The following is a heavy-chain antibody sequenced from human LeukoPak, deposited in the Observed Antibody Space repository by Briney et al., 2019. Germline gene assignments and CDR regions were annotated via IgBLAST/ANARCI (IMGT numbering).Heavy chain of an antibody. D-gene: IGHD1-1*01. Sequence: GGSLKLSCSASGFTFSNAWISWVRQAPGKGPELVGRIKSKTDGGTTDYAAPVKGRFTISRDDSKNTLYLQMNSLKTEDTAVYYCTTVEGYVPDYWGQGTLVTVSS. CDR1: GFTFSNAW. CDR3: TTVEGYVPDY. CDR2: IKSKTDGGTT. V-gene: IGHV3-15*01. J-gene: IGHJ4*02.